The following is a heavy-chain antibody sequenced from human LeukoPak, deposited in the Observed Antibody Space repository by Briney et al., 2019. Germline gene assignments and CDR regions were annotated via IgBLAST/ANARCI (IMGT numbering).Heavy chain of an antibody. CDR2: IFGAGKNTT. D-gene: IGHD3-10*01. CDR1: GFTFSNYE. CDR3: AKRNTMVRGGPCFDY. V-gene: IGHV3-23*01. J-gene: IGHJ4*02. Sequence: GGSLRLSCAASGFTFSNYEMNWVRQAPGKGLEWVSIIFGAGKNTTYYADSVKGRFTVSRDNSKNTLYLQMTSLRPEDTAIYYCAKRNTMVRGGPCFDYWGRGILVTVSS.